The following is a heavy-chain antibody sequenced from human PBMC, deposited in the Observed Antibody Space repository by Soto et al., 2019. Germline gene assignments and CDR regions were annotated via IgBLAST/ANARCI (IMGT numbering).Heavy chain of an antibody. V-gene: IGHV3-21*01. J-gene: IGHJ4*02. CDR3: ARVRSGWCHY. D-gene: IGHD6-19*01. CDR2: ITSSSSYI. Sequence: PGGSLRLSCATSGFTFTNSTMNWVRQAPGEGLEWVSSITSSSSYIYYADSVKGRFTISRDNAKNSLYLQMNSLRAEDTAVYYCARVRSGWCHYCGQGPLVTVSS. CDR1: GFTFTNST.